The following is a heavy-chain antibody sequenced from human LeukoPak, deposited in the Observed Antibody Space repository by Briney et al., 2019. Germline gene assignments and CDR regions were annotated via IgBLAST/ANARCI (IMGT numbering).Heavy chain of an antibody. CDR2: IYYSGST. Sequence: SETLSLTCTVSGGSFSSGGYYWSWIRQHPGKGLEWIGYIYYSGSTYYNPSLKSRVTISVDTSKNQFSLKLSSVTAADTAVYYCARSRGGYCSSTSCSRFDYWGQGTLVTVSS. D-gene: IGHD2-2*01. CDR1: GGSFSSGGYY. CDR3: ARSRGGYCSSTSCSRFDY. J-gene: IGHJ4*02. V-gene: IGHV4-31*03.